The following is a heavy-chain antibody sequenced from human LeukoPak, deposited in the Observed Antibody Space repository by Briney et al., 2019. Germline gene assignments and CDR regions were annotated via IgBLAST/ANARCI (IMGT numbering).Heavy chain of an antibody. J-gene: IGHJ4*02. Sequence: GSLRLSCAASGLTFSSYGMHWVRQAPGKGLEWVAVISYDGSNKYYADSVKGRFTISRDNSKNTLYLQMNSLRAEDTAVYYCARDGIAAAGTMDYWGQGTLVTVSS. CDR1: GLTFSSYG. CDR3: ARDGIAAAGTMDY. V-gene: IGHV3-30*03. CDR2: ISYDGSNK. D-gene: IGHD6-13*01.